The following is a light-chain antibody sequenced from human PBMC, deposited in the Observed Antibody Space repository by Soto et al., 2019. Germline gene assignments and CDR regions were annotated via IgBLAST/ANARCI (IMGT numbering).Light chain of an antibody. Sequence: DIQVTQSPVSLSASVGARVTITCRTSQGISPYLNWYQQKAGDAPRLLISAASDLQKGVPSRFSGSGSGADFTLTISSLRPEDFATYYCQQAYSTPYTFGQGAKLEI. CDR2: AAS. V-gene: IGKV1-39*01. J-gene: IGKJ2*01. CDR3: QQAYSTPYT. CDR1: QGISPY.